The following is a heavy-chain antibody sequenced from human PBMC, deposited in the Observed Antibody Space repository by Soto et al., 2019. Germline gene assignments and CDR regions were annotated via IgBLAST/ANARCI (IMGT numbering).Heavy chain of an antibody. D-gene: IGHD1-26*01. CDR3: ARHGITGSYYDAFDI. CDR2: IKYSGTT. CDR1: SISITSSRCH. J-gene: IGHJ3*02. V-gene: IGHV4-39*01. Sequence: SATLSLTCTLCSISITSSRCHWVWIRQPPGKGLEWIASIKYSGTTFYNPSLKSRVTLSVDTSKNQFALKLSSVTAAETAEYYCARHGITGSYYDAFDIWGQGTMVT.